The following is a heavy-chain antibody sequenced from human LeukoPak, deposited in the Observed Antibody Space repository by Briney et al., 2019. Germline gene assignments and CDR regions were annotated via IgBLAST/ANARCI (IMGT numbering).Heavy chain of an antibody. CDR2: IYPDDSDT. D-gene: IGHD3-22*01. V-gene: IGHV5-51*01. CDR3: ARHRAGKDSRGYYFTYLDY. J-gene: IGHJ4*02. Sequence: GESLKISCKGSGYSFTSYWIGWVRQMPGKGLEWMGIIYPDDSDTRYSPSFQGQVTISADKSITTAYVQWSSLKASDTAMYYCARHRAGKDSRGYYFTYLDYWGQGSLVTVSS. CDR1: GYSFTSYW.